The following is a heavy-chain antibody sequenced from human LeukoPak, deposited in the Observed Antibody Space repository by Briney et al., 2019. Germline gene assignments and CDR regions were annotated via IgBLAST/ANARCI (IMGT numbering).Heavy chain of an antibody. J-gene: IGHJ4*02. D-gene: IGHD5-18*01. V-gene: IGHV3-30-3*01. CDR2: ISYDGSNK. CDR3: AHPAARGYSYGYSLDY. CDR1: GFTFSSYA. Sequence: GGSLRLSCAASGFTFSSYAMHWVRQAPGKGLEWVAVISYDGSNKYYADSVKGRFTISRDNSKNTLYLQMNSLRAEDTAVYYCAHPAARGYSYGYSLDYWGQGTLVTVSS.